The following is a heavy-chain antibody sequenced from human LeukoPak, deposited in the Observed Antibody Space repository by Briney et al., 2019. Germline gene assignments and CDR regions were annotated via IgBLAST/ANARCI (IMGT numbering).Heavy chain of an antibody. J-gene: IGHJ4*02. CDR3: ARWARQYYYDSSGYSLDY. CDR1: GFTVSSNY. CDR2: IYSGGST. D-gene: IGHD3-22*01. Sequence: GGSLRLSCAASGFTVSSNYMSWVRQAPGKGLEWVSIIYSGGSTYYADSVKGRFTTSRDNSKNTLYLQMNSLRAEDTAVYYCARWARQYYYDSSGYSLDYWGQGTLVTVSS. V-gene: IGHV3-66*01.